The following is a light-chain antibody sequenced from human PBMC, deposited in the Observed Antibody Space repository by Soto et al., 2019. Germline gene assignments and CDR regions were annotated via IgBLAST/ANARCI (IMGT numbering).Light chain of an antibody. Sequence: DIDMTQSPSTGSASVVGVVTITCQASQSISNWLAWHQHKPGKAPKLLIYKASNLESGVPSRFSGSGSGTDFTLTISSLQPEDCASYYCQQSYSTPWTFGQGTKVDI. CDR1: QSISNW. CDR3: QQSYSTPWT. CDR2: KAS. J-gene: IGKJ1*01. V-gene: IGKV1-5*03.